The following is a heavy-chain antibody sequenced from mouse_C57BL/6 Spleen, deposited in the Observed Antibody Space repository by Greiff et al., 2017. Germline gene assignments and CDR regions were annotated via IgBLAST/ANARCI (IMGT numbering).Heavy chain of an antibody. CDR1: GYSITSGYY. Sequence: ESGPGLVKPSQSLSLTCSVTGYSITSGYYWNWIRQFPGNKLEWMGYISYDGSNNYNPSLKNRISITRDTSKNQFFLKLNSVTTEDTATYYCAKVYDYGEGDYYAMDYWGQGTSVTVSS. V-gene: IGHV3-6*01. J-gene: IGHJ4*01. CDR3: AKVYDYGEGDYYAMDY. CDR2: ISYDGSN. D-gene: IGHD2-4*01.